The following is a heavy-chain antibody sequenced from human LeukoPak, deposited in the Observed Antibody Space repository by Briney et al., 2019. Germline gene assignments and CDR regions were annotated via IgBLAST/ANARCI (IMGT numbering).Heavy chain of an antibody. D-gene: IGHD2-8*01. CDR3: ARNSFAELMLLGSAYGMDV. CDR2: ISGGSPVI. J-gene: IGHJ6*02. CDR1: GFSFSMYS. V-gene: IGHV3-48*01. Sequence: GGSLRLSCAASGFSFSMYSMNWVRQAPGKGLEWVSHISGGSPVIDYADSVKGRFTISRENAKNSLYLQMNSLRAEDTAVYYCARNSFAELMLLGSAYGMDVWGQGTTVIVSS.